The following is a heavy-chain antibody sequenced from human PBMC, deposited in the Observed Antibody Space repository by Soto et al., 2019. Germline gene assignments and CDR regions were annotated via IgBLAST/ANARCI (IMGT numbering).Heavy chain of an antibody. CDR1: VFTFSIYA. J-gene: IGHJ3*02. CDR3: ARGRSRDAFDI. V-gene: IGHV3-30-3*01. Sequence: GGSLRLSCAASVFTFSIYAMHWVRQAPGKGLEWVAVISYDGSNKYYADSVKGRFTISRDNSKNTLYLQMNSLRAEDTAVYYCARGRSRDAFDIWGQGTMVTVSS. CDR2: ISYDGSNK.